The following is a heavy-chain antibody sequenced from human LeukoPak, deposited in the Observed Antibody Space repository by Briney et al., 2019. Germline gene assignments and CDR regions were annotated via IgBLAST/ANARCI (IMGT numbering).Heavy chain of an antibody. D-gene: IGHD4-17*01. CDR3: APMTTVSTG. V-gene: IGHV3-48*02. J-gene: IGHJ4*02. Sequence: PGGSLRLSCAASGFTFSSYSMNWGGQAPGQGLEWVSYISSSSSTIYYADSVKGRFTISRDNAKNSLYLQMNSLRDEDTAVYYCAPMTTVSTGWGQGTLVTVSS. CDR2: ISSSSSTI. CDR1: GFTFSSYS.